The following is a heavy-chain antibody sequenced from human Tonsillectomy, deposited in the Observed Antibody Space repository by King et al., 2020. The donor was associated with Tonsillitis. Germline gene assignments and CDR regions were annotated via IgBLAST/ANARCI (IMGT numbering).Heavy chain of an antibody. Sequence: QLVQSGGGVVQPGGSLRLSCAASGFTFSSYGMHWVRQAPGKGLEWVAFIRYDGSNKYYANTVKGRFTISRDNSKNTLDLQMNNLRAEDTAVYYFVKDLAIAVAGSYYFDYWGQGTLVTVSS. V-gene: IGHV3-30*02. D-gene: IGHD6-19*01. J-gene: IGHJ4*02. CDR1: GFTFSSYG. CDR3: VKDLAIAVAGSYYFDY. CDR2: IRYDGSNK.